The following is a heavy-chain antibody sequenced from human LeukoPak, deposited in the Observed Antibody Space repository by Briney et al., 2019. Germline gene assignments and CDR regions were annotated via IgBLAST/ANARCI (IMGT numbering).Heavy chain of an antibody. V-gene: IGHV3-23*01. CDR3: AKSYGVQYYFDY. CDR1: GFTFSNYA. D-gene: IGHD4-17*01. CDR2: ISGSGGST. Sequence: GGSLRLSCAASGFTFSNYAMTWVRQAPGKGLEWVSSISGSGGSTYYADSVRGRFTIFRDNSKNTLYLQMRTLRAEDTAVYYCAKSYGVQYYFDYWGQGTLVTVSS. J-gene: IGHJ4*02.